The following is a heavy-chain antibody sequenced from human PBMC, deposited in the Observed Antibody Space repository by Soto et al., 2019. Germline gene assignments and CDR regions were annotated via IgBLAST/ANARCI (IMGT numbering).Heavy chain of an antibody. CDR2: ISSGGSSI. D-gene: IGHD3-10*01. CDR3: ASLAIGTIIRGAPDF. J-gene: IGHJ4*02. V-gene: IGHV3-11*01. Sequence: QVHLVESGGGLVKPGGSLRLSCAASGFTFSDYYMTWIRQAPGKGLEWVSYISSGGSSIYYADSVKGRFTISRDNAKNSLYLQMNSLRAEDTAMSYCASLAIGTIIRGAPDFWGQGTLVTVSS. CDR1: GFTFSDYY.